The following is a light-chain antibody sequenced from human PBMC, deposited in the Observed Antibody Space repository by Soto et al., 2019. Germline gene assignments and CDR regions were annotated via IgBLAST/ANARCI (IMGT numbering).Light chain of an antibody. J-gene: IGKJ4*01. CDR3: QKYDNVPLT. Sequence: AIQLTQSPSSLSASVGDRVTVTCRASQDISSALAWYQQKPGKTPNLLIYDASSLESGVPSRFSGSGSGTDFSFTISSLQPEDIATYYCQKYDNVPLTFGGGTKVEIK. CDR2: DAS. V-gene: IGKV1D-13*01. CDR1: QDISSA.